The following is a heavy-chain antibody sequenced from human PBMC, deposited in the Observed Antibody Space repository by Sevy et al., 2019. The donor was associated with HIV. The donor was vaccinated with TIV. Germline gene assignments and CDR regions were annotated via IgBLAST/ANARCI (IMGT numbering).Heavy chain of an antibody. D-gene: IGHD3-10*01. CDR3: ARHFGGGGKRGLDV. CDR1: GVSIINNNYF. Sequence: SETLSLTCTVSGVSIINNNYFWGWIRQPPGKGREWIGAIYYTGSTYYNSSLNSPITISIDTSRGQFSLDLSSVTAADTAVYYCARHFGGGGKRGLDVWGQGTTVTVSS. J-gene: IGHJ6*02. CDR2: IYYTGST. V-gene: IGHV4-39*01.